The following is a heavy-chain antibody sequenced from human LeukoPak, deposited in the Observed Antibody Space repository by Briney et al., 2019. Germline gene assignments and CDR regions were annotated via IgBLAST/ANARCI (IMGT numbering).Heavy chain of an antibody. J-gene: IGHJ5*02. Sequence: GGSLRLSCAASGFTFSSYAMSWVRQAPGKGLEWVSTISGSGGSTYYADSVKGRFTISRDNSKNTLYLQMNSLRAEDTAVYYCAKDRTSGGSSPRFDPWGQGTLVTVSS. CDR1: GFTFSSYA. V-gene: IGHV3-23*01. D-gene: IGHD3-10*01. CDR2: ISGSGGST. CDR3: AKDRTSGGSSPRFDP.